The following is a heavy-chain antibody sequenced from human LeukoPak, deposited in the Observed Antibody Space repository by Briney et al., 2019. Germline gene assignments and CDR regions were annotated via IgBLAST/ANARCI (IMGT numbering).Heavy chain of an antibody. Sequence: SETLSLTCTASGGSISSGNYYWSWVRQPAGKGLEWIGRIYTSGSTNYNPSLKSRVTIAVDTSKNQFSLKLTSVTAADTAVYYCAIYCSTSSCQGNWFDPWGQGTLVTVSS. J-gene: IGHJ5*02. CDR2: IYTSGST. D-gene: IGHD2-2*01. V-gene: IGHV4-61*02. CDR1: GGSISSGNYY. CDR3: AIYCSTSSCQGNWFDP.